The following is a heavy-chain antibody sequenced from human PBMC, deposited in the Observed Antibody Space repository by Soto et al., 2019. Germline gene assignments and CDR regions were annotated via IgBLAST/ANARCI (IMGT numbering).Heavy chain of an antibody. Sequence: QVQLVESGGGVVQPGRSLRLSCAASGFTFGSYGMHWVRQAPGKGLEWVAVIGYDGSNKYYADSVKGRFTISRDNSKSPLYLRMNTLRAEDAAVYYCASDRILEDTLLFDYWGQGTLVTVSS. CDR1: GFTFGSYG. CDR2: IGYDGSNK. J-gene: IGHJ4*02. V-gene: IGHV3-33*01. CDR3: ASDRILEDTLLFDY. D-gene: IGHD2-15*01.